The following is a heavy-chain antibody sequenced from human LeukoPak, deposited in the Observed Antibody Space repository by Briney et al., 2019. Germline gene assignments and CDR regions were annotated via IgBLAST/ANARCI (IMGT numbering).Heavy chain of an antibody. D-gene: IGHD5-18*01. CDR3: ARGGIQLWLRGVGGGRGTYFDY. V-gene: IGHV4-34*01. Sequence: PSETLSLTCAVYGGSFSGYYWSWIRQSPGKGLEWIGEINHSGSKNYNPSLKSRVTISVDTSKNQFSLKLSSVTAADTAVYYCARGGIQLWLRGVGGGRGTYFDYWGQGTLVTVSS. CDR1: GGSFSGYY. CDR2: INHSGSK. J-gene: IGHJ4*02.